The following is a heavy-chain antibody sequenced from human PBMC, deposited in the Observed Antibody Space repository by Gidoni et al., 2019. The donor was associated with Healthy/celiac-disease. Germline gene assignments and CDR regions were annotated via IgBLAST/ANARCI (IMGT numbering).Heavy chain of an antibody. J-gene: IGHJ6*02. CDR2: INPSGGST. V-gene: IGHV1-46*01. D-gene: IGHD2-2*02. Sequence: GIINPSGGSTSYAQKFQGRVTMTRDTSTSTVYRELSSLRSEDTAVYYCARESPAAISYYYYYGMDVWGQGTTVTVSS. CDR3: ARESPAAISYYYYYGMDV.